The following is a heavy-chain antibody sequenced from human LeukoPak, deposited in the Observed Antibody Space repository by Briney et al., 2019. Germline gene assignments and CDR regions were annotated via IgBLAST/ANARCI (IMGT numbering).Heavy chain of an antibody. Sequence: SETLSPTCTVSGGSVSSGSYYWSWVRQPPGKGLEYVGYVHHTGVTNYNPSLRGRVTVSMDASKNQFYLKLNSVTAADTAVYYCVRSATIAVFRYGMDVWGQGTTVTVSS. CDR3: VRSATIAVFRYGMDV. D-gene: IGHD6-19*01. J-gene: IGHJ6*02. CDR2: VHHTGVT. V-gene: IGHV4-61*01. CDR1: GGSVSSGSYY.